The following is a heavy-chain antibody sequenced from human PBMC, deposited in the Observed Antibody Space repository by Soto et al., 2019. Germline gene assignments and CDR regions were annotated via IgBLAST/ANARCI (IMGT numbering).Heavy chain of an antibody. V-gene: IGHV3-9*01. D-gene: IGHD2-15*01. CDR1: GFDFSSYS. CDR2: ISWNSGSI. CDR3: AKDKEAQPPYIVGTMDV. Sequence: PGGSLRLSCAASGFDFSSYSMNWVRQAPGKGLEWVSGISWNSGSIGYADSVKGRFTISRDNAKNSLYLQMNSLRAEDTALYYCAKDKEAQPPYIVGTMDVWGKGTTVTVSS. J-gene: IGHJ6*04.